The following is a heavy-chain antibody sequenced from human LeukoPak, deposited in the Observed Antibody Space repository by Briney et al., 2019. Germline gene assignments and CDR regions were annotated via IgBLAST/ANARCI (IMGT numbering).Heavy chain of an antibody. CDR2: ISADDGAYI. V-gene: IGHV3-21*01. D-gene: IGHD4-11*01. Sequence: GGSLRLSCAASGFIFSFYSVNWVRQAPGKGLEWVSSISADDGAYIYYADSVRGRFTISRDNAKSSLYLQMNYLRVDDTAVYYCARGDHSNNHPFELWGQGTLVTVSS. CDR3: ARGDHSNNHPFEL. J-gene: IGHJ4*02. CDR1: GFIFSFYS.